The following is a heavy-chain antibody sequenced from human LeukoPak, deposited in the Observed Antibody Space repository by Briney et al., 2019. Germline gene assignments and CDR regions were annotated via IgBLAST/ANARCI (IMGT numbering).Heavy chain of an antibody. CDR1: GGSIGSYY. Sequence: SETLSLTCTVSGGSIGSYYGSWVRQPPGKGREWSGYIYYSGSTNYNPSLKSRVTISVDTSNNQFSLKLSSVTAAHPAVYYCARDFSGSYFDYWGQGTLVTVSS. D-gene: IGHD1-26*01. CDR2: IYYSGST. J-gene: IGHJ4*02. V-gene: IGHV4-59*01. CDR3: ARDFSGSYFDY.